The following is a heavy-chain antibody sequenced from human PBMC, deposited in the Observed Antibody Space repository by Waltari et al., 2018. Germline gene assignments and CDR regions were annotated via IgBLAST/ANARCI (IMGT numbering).Heavy chain of an antibody. Sequence: EVQLVDSGGGLVQHGGSMRLSWEAAGCTFSTNWMSWVRQAPGRGLEWLANIKPDGSQQYYVDSVRGRFSISRDNAKNSLYLQLNSLRAEDTAIYYCARDFNWGWDFWGQGTLVTVSS. CDR2: IKPDGSQQ. J-gene: IGHJ4*02. V-gene: IGHV3-7*03. CDR3: ARDFNWGWDF. D-gene: IGHD7-27*01. CDR1: GCTFSTNW.